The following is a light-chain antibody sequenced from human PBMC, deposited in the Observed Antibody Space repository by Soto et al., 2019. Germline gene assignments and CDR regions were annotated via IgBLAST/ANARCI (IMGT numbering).Light chain of an antibody. J-gene: IGKJ1*01. CDR1: QSIHTS. Sequence: VLTQSPATLSLSPGERAALSCRASQSIHTSLAWYQQKPGQPPRLVVYDSTLRANGVPDRFGGSRSGTDFTLTITRLEPEDFAVYYCQQYDSSGTFGQGTKVDIK. CDR3: QQYDSSGT. CDR2: DST. V-gene: IGKV3-20*01.